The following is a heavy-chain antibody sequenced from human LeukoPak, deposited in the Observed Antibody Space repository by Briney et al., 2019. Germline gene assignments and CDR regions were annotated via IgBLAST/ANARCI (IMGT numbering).Heavy chain of an antibody. CDR3: ARGPVSDP. Sequence: GGSLRLSCAASGFTFTSYEMNWVRQAPGKGLEWVANFKKDGSEKYYVDSVKGRFTISRDNAKNSLYLQMNSLRAEDTAVYYCARGPVSDPWGQGTLVTVSS. CDR2: FKKDGSEK. CDR1: GFTFTSYE. J-gene: IGHJ5*02. V-gene: IGHV3-7*05.